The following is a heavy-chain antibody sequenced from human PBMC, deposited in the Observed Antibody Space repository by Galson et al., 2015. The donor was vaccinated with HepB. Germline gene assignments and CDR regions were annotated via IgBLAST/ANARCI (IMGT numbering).Heavy chain of an antibody. CDR2: IDTNTGVP. Sequence: SVKVSCKVSGYTFSDYLLNWVRQAPGQGPEWMGRIDTNTGVPRYAQDFTGRFVFSLDSSVSTAYLQISSLQAEDTAIYYCARDYSSGWRYGMDVWGQGTTVIVS. J-gene: IGHJ6*02. CDR3: ARDYSSGWRYGMDV. D-gene: IGHD6-19*01. CDR1: GYTFSDYL. V-gene: IGHV7-4-1*02.